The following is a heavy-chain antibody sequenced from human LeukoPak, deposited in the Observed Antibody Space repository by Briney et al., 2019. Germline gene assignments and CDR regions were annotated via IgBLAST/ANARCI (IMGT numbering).Heavy chain of an antibody. D-gene: IGHD3-10*01. CDR2: IYPGDSDT. V-gene: IGHV5-51*01. CDR3: AVPLQWFGELLNAFDI. J-gene: IGHJ3*02. CDR1: GYSFTSYW. Sequence: GESLKISCKASGYSFTSYWIGWVRQMPGKGLEWMGIIYPGDSDTRYSPSFQGQVTISVDKSINTAYLQWSSLKASDTAMYYCAVPLQWFGELLNAFDIWGRGTMVTVSS.